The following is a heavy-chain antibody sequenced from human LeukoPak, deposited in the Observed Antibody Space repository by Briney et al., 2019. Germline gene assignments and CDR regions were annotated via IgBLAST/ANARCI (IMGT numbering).Heavy chain of an antibody. J-gene: IGHJ4*02. V-gene: IGHV1-18*01. CDR3: ARERSGWFFSN. CDR2: INPYNGNT. D-gene: IGHD6-19*01. CDR1: GYSFTSYC. Sequence: ASVTVSCKASGYSFTSYCITWVRPAPGQGRDGMGWINPYNGNTNYAQKLQGRVTMTTDTSTSTAYMDLRSLRSDDTAVYYCARERSGWFFSNWGQGTLVTVSS.